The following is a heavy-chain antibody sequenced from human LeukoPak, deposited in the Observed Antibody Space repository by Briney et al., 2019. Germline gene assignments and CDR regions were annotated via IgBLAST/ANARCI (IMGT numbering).Heavy chain of an antibody. Sequence: ASVKVSCKASGYTFTSYGISWVRQAPGQGLEWMGWISAYNGNTNYAQKLQGRVTMTTDTSTSTAYMELRSLRSDDTAAYYCARDRSSGWYENWFDPWGQGTLVTVSS. J-gene: IGHJ5*02. CDR3: ARDRSSGWYENWFDP. CDR2: ISAYNGNT. CDR1: GYTFTSYG. V-gene: IGHV1-18*01. D-gene: IGHD6-19*01.